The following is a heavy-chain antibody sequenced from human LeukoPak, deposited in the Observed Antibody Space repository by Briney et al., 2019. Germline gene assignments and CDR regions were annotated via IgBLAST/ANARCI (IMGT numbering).Heavy chain of an antibody. CDR1: GFIFSDSA. CDR3: SSPAHDFDVWSGYYSF. D-gene: IGHD3-3*01. V-gene: IGHV3-73*01. J-gene: IGHJ4*02. Sequence: GGSLRLSCAASGFIFSDSAMHWVRQASGKGLAWVGHVRSKPNNYATEYAASVKGRFTISRDDSKNTAYLQMNSLKTADTSVYYCSSPAHDFDVWSGYYSFWGPGILVTVSS. CDR2: VRSKPNNYAT.